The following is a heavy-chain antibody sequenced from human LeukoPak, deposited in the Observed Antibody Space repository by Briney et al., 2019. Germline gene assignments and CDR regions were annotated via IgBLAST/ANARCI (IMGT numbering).Heavy chain of an antibody. J-gene: IGHJ4*02. Sequence: SVKVSCKASGXXXSSYAISWVXXXPGQGXXXXXGIIPIFGTANYAKKFQGRVTITADESTSTAYMELSSLRSEDTAVYYXARDRHDYGDYGGDYWGQGTLVTVSS. CDR3: ARDRHDYGDYGGDY. CDR1: GXXXSSYA. CDR2: IIPIFGTA. D-gene: IGHD4-17*01. V-gene: IGHV1-69*13.